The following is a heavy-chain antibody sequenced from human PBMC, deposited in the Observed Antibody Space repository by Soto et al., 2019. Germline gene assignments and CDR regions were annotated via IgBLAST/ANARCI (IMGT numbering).Heavy chain of an antibody. V-gene: IGHV3-48*04. CDR3: ARDHITSWSASDH. J-gene: IGHJ4*02. D-gene: IGHD2-2*01. CDR2: ISSSSDTI. Sequence: GSLRLSCAASGFTFNTYSMNWVRQAPGKGLEWVSYISSSSDTIYYADSVKGRFTISRDNARNLVFLRMDSLRVDDTAVYYCARDHITSWSASDHWGQGIKVTVSS. CDR1: GFTFNTYS.